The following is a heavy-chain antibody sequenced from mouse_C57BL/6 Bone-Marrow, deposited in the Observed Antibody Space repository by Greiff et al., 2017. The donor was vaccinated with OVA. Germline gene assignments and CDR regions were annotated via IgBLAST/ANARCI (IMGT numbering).Heavy chain of an antibody. V-gene: IGHV1-81*01. J-gene: IGHJ3*01. D-gene: IGHD2-1*01. CDR3: ARGGGLLPFAY. CDR1: GYTFTSYG. Sequence: QVQLQQSGAELARPGASVKLSCKASGYTFTSYGISWVKQRTGQGLEWIGEIYPRSGNTYYNEKFKGKATLTADKSSSTAYMELRSLTSEDSAVYVGARGGGLLPFAYWGQGTLVTVSA. CDR2: IYPRSGNT.